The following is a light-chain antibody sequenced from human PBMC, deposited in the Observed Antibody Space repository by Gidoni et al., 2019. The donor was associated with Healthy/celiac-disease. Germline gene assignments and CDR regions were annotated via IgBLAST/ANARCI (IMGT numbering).Light chain of an antibody. CDR3: QQSYSTPRT. Sequence: IQMTQSPSSLSASVRDRVTITCRASQSISSYLNWYQQKPGKAPKLLIYAASSLQSGVPSRVSGSGSGIDFTLTISSLQPEDFATYYCQQSYSTPRTFXQXTKLEIK. J-gene: IGKJ2*01. CDR1: QSISSY. V-gene: IGKV1-39*01. CDR2: AAS.